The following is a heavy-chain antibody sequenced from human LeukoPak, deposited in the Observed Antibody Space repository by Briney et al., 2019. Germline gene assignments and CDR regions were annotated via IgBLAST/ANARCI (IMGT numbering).Heavy chain of an antibody. D-gene: IGHD1-1*01. Sequence: PSETLSLTCTVSGGSISSHYWSWIRQPPGKGLEWIGYIYYSGSTNYNPSLKSRVTISVDTSKNQFSLKLSSVTAADTAVYYCASGFHLDVWGQGTLVTVSS. CDR3: ASGFHLDV. J-gene: IGHJ4*02. V-gene: IGHV4-59*11. CDR1: GGSISSHY. CDR2: IYYSGST.